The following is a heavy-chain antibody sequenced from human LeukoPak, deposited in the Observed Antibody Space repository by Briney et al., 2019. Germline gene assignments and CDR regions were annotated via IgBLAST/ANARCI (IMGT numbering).Heavy chain of an antibody. Sequence: GGSLRLSCAASGFTFSSFGMTWVRQAPGRGVEWVSSISDSGDNTYYADSVRGRFTISRDNSENTLYLQVSSLRAEETAVYYCATAYSMIMVAIPLYFDFWGQGTLVTVSS. CDR1: GFTFSSFG. CDR3: ATAYSMIMVAIPLYFDF. CDR2: ISDSGDNT. J-gene: IGHJ4*02. D-gene: IGHD3-22*01. V-gene: IGHV3-23*01.